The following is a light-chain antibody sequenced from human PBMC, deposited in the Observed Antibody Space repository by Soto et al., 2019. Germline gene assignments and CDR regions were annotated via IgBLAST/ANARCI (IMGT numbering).Light chain of an antibody. J-gene: IGLJ1*01. V-gene: IGLV2-14*01. CDR3: SSYTNINTRACV. Sequence: QSALTQPASVSGSPGQSITISCTGTSGDIGSYNRVSWYQQHPGKAPKLIIYEVTDRPSGVSNRFSGSKSGNTASLTISGLQDEDEAEYYCSSYTNINTRACVFGTGTKVTAL. CDR1: SGDIGSYNR. CDR2: EVT.